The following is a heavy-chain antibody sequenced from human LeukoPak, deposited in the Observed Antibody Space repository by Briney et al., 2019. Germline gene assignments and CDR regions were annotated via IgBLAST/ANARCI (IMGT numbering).Heavy chain of an antibody. V-gene: IGHV4-39*07. CDR2: IYYSGST. J-gene: IGHJ4*02. Sequence: ASETLSLTCTVSGGSISSSSYYWGWIRQPPGKGLEWIGSIYYSGSTYYNPSLKSRVTISVDTSKNQFSLNLSSVTAADTATYYCARDRYGSGSYFSDYWGQGILVTVSS. D-gene: IGHD3-10*01. CDR1: GGSISSSSYY. CDR3: ARDRYGSGSYFSDY.